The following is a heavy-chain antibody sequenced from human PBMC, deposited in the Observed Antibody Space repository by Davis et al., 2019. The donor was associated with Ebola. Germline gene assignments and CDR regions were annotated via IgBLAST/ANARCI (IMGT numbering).Heavy chain of an antibody. CDR3: ALSGYSGYPSN. CDR2: INPSGGST. D-gene: IGHD5-12*01. CDR1: GYTFTSYY. Sequence: AASVTVSCKASGYTFTSYYMHWVRQAPGQGLEWMGIINPSGGSTSYAQKFQGRVTMTRDTSTSTVYMELSSLRSEDTAVYYCALSGYSGYPSNWGQGTLVTVSS. J-gene: IGHJ4*02. V-gene: IGHV1-46*01.